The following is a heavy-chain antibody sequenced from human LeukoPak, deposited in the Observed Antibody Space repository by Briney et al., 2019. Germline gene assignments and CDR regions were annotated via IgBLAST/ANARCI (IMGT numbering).Heavy chain of an antibody. CDR2: IWYDGSNK. V-gene: IGHV3-33*01. D-gene: IGHD3-22*01. J-gene: IGHJ4*02. CDR1: GFTFSSYG. Sequence: PGGSLRLSCAASGFTFSSYGMHWVRQAPGKGLEWVAVIWYDGSNKYYADSVKGRFTISRDNSKNTLYLQMNSLRAEDTAVYYCASDRGYYDSSGIFDYWGQGTLVTGSS. CDR3: ASDRGYYDSSGIFDY.